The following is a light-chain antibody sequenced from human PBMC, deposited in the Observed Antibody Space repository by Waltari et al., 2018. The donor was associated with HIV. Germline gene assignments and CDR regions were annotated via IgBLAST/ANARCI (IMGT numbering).Light chain of an antibody. CDR3: QAWDSSTEVV. J-gene: IGLJ2*01. CDR2: HDS. V-gene: IGLV3-1*01. Sequence: SYELTQPPSVSVSPGQTASITCSGDKLGDKYACWYQQKTGQAPVLVIYHDSKRHSGIPERFSGSNSGNTATLTISGTQAMDEADYYCQAWDSSTEVVFGGGTKLTVL. CDR1: KLGDKY.